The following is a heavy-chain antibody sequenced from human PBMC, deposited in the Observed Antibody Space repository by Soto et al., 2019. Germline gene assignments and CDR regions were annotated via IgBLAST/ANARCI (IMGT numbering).Heavy chain of an antibody. V-gene: IGHV4-59*12. D-gene: IGHD5-18*01. CDR1: GGSISSYY. J-gene: IGHJ5*02. Sequence: PSETLSLTCTVSGGSISSYYWSWIRQPPGKVLEWIGYIYYSGSTYYNPSLKSRVTISVDTSKNQFSLKLSSVTAADTAVYYCARVLRGYRNAMALSWFDLWAQGSLVIVSS. CDR3: ARVLRGYRNAMALSWFDL. CDR2: IYYSGST.